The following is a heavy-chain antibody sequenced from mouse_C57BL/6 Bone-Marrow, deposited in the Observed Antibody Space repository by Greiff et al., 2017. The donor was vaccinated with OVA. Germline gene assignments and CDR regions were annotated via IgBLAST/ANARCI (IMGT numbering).Heavy chain of an antibody. CDR1: GFNIKDDY. D-gene: IGHD2-4*01. CDR2: IDPENGDT. Sequence: SGAELVRPGASVKLSCTASGFNIKDDYMHWVKQRPEQGLEWIGWIDPENGDTEYASKFQGKATITADTSSNTAYLQLSSLTSEDTAVYYCTTADYGDVWGTGTTVTVSS. CDR3: TTADYGDV. J-gene: IGHJ1*03. V-gene: IGHV14-4*01.